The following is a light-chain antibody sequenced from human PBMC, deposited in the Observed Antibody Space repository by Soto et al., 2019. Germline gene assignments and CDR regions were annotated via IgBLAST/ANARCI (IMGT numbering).Light chain of an antibody. J-gene: IGLJ2*01. V-gene: IGLV8-61*01. CDR3: SSYAGTNVI. CDR1: SASVLTSYY. CDR2: STN. Sequence: QTVVSQEPSFSVSPGETVTLTCGLTSASVLTSYYPSWYQQTPGQAPRTLIYSTNIRSSGVPDRFSGSKSGNTAYLTVSGLQAEDEANYYCSSYAGTNVIFGGGTKLTVL.